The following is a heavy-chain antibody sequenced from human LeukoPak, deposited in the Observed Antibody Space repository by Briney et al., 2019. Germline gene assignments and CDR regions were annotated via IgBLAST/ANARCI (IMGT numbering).Heavy chain of an antibody. Sequence: SQTLSLTFAISGDSVSSNSAAWNWVRQSPSRGLEWLGSTYYRSKWYNDYAVSVKSRITINPDTSKNQFSLQLNSVTPEDTAVYYCARSPNCSSTSCYGGAYDYWGQGTLVTVSS. CDR1: GDSVSSNSAA. D-gene: IGHD2-2*01. J-gene: IGHJ4*02. CDR2: TYYRSKWYN. CDR3: ARSPNCSSTSCYGGAYDY. V-gene: IGHV6-1*01.